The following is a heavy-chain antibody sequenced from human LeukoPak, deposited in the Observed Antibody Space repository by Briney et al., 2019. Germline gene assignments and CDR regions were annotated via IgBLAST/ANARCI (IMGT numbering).Heavy chain of an antibody. V-gene: IGHV4-39*07. J-gene: IGHJ5*02. CDR2: IYHSGST. Sequence: SETLSLTCTVSGGSISSSSYYWGWIRQPPGKGLEWIGSIYHSGSTNYNPSLKSRVTISVDKSKNQFSLKLSSVTAADTAVYYCARIITMVRGVIGFDPWGQGTLVTVSS. CDR1: GGSISSSSYY. D-gene: IGHD3-10*01. CDR3: ARIITMVRGVIGFDP.